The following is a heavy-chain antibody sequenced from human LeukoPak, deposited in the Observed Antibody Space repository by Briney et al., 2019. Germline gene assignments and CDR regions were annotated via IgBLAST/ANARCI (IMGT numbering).Heavy chain of an antibody. D-gene: IGHD2-2*01. CDR1: GFTFSSYG. V-gene: IGHV3-21*01. J-gene: IGHJ6*03. CDR3: ATAGYCSSTSCRYYYYYYMDV. CDR2: ISSSSSYI. Sequence: GGSLRLSCAASGFTFSSYGMSWVRQAPGKGLEWVSSISSSSSYIYYADSVKGRFTISRDNAKNSLYLQMNSLRAEDTAVYYCATAGYCSSTSCRYYYYYYMDVWGKGTTVTISS.